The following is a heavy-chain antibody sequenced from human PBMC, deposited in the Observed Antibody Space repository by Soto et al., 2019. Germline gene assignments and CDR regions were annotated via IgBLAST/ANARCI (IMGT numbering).Heavy chain of an antibody. D-gene: IGHD6-13*01. CDR1: GYTFTSYC. CDR3: ARVPSHFLRIAAVQY. J-gene: IGHJ4*02. V-gene: IGHV1-18*04. CDR2: ISAYNGNT. Sequence: ASVKVSCKASGYTFTSYCISWVLQAPGQGLEWMGWISAYNGNTNYAQKLQGRVTMTTDTSTSTAYMELRSLRSDDTAVYYCARVPSHFLRIAAVQYWGQGTLVTVSS.